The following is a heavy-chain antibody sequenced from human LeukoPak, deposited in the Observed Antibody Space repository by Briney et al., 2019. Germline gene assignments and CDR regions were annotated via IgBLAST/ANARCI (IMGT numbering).Heavy chain of an antibody. J-gene: IGHJ4*02. CDR1: GGTFSSYA. Sequence: SVKVSCEASGGTFSSYAISWVRQAPGQGLEWMGGIIPIFGTANYAQKFQGRVTITADESTSTAYMELSSLRSEDTAVYYCTRDLGLYGGNSALDYWGQGTLVTVSS. D-gene: IGHD4-23*01. V-gene: IGHV1-69*01. CDR2: IIPIFGTA. CDR3: TRDLGLYGGNSALDY.